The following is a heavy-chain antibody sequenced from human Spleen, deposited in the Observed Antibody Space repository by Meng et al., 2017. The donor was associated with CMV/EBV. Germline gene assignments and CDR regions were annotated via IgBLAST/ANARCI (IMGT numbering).Heavy chain of an antibody. V-gene: IGHV3-30*02. CDR1: GFTFSSYG. J-gene: IGHJ5*02. Sequence: GGSLRLSCAASGFTFSSYGMHWVRQAPGKGLEWVAFIRYDGSTKYYRDSVQGRFIISRDNSKNTLYLQMNSLRVEDTAVYYCARVITGGGNFPYNWFDPWGQGTLVTVSS. CDR2: IRYDGSTK. CDR3: ARVITGGGNFPYNWFDP. D-gene: IGHD2-8*02.